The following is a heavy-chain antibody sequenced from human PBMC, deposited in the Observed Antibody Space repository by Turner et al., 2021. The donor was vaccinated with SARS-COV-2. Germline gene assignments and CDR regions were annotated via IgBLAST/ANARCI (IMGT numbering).Heavy chain of an antibody. J-gene: IGHJ4*02. CDR3: TRRGIAAAGNDY. D-gene: IGHD6-13*01. CDR1: GFTFSDHW. V-gene: IGHV3-74*01. CDR2: ISDDGSSA. Sequence: VQLVESGGDFVHPGGSLRLSCVGSGFTFSDHWMTWVRQGPGKGLVWVSRISDDGSSASYGGSVRGRFTVSRDNAKNTLYLQMNSLRPDDTGVYYCTRRGIAAAGNDYWGQGTLVTVSS.